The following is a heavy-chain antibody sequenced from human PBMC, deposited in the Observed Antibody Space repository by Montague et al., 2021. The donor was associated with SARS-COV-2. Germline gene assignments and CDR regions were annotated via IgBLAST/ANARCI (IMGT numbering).Heavy chain of an antibody. CDR3: ARVISAVAGANFYFDY. CDR1: GGSISSFSY. CDR2: SDHSGIT. Sequence: SETLSLTCTVSGGSISSFSYWGWLRPPRGKVLECIGTSDHSGITXHPPPHKSRGTISLDTSKNQFSLNLYSVTASDTAMYYCARVISAVAGANFYFDYWGQGTLVTVSS. J-gene: IGHJ4*02. V-gene: IGHV4-38-2*02. D-gene: IGHD4/OR15-4a*01.